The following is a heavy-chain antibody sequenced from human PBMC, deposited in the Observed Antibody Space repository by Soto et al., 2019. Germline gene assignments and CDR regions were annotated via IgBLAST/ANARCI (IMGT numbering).Heavy chain of an antibody. J-gene: IGHJ4*02. CDR2: INGGDDSE. CDR1: VFTFRSSP. D-gene: IGHD3-16*01. V-gene: IGHV3-23*01. Sequence: PVWSLRLSCAFSVFTFRSSPMSLVRRTPLKGLEFVSGINGGDDSEHYVDSVRGRFTIIRDNSKNLLLLQVNSLRVEDTAIYYFTKDSHWGIISPTHEHWGQGTQVTVSS. CDR3: TKDSHWGIISPTHEH.